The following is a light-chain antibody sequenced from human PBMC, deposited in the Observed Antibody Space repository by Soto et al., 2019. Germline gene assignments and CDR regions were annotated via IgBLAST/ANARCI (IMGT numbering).Light chain of an antibody. V-gene: IGKV1-5*03. CDR2: KAS. CDR3: QQYNAFLGT. Sequence: DIQMTQSPSTLSASVGDRVTITCRASQSIDTWLAWYQQKPGKAPQLLIYKASILESGVPSRFSGSGSGTEFTLTISSRQPDDFATYYCQQYNAFLGTFGQGTKVEIK. J-gene: IGKJ1*01. CDR1: QSIDTW.